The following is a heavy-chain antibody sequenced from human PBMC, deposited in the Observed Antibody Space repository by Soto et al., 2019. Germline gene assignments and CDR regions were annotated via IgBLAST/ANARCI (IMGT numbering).Heavy chain of an antibody. CDR2: IIQDGGAI. CDR1: GFSSSDYW. CDR3: ARGGELSLLPLDY. Sequence: PGGSLRLSCAASGFSSSDYWMSWVRQAPGRGLEWVAHIIQDGGAIYYVDSVRGRFTISRDSAGNSVFLEMHRLRVEDTAVYYCARGGELSLLPLDYWGLGTLVTVSS. V-gene: IGHV3-7*03. J-gene: IGHJ4*02. D-gene: IGHD2-15*01.